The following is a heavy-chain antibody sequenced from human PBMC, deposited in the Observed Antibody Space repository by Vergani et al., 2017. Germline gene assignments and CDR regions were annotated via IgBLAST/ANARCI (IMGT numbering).Heavy chain of an antibody. CDR1: GFTFSSYA. V-gene: IGHV3-23*01. CDR2: ISGSGVST. J-gene: IGHJ6*03. CDR3: AKFGSYSYYYYYYMDV. Sequence: EVQLLESGGGLVQPGGSLRLSCAASGFTFSSYAMSWVRQAPGKGLEWVSAISGSGVSTYYADSVKGRFTISRDNSKNTLYLQMNSLRAEDTAVYYCAKFGSYSYYYYYYMDVWGKGTTVTVSS. D-gene: IGHD1-26*01.